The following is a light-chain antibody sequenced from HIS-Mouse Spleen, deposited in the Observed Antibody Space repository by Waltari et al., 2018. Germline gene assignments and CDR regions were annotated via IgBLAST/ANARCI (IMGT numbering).Light chain of an antibody. Sequence: QSALPQPRSVSASPGQSATIPCPGTSSHVGAYNYLSWYQQHPGKAPKLMIYDGSKRPSGVPDRFSGSKSGNTASLTISGLQAEDEADYYCCSYAGSYPVVFGGGTKLTVL. J-gene: IGLJ2*01. CDR2: DGS. CDR1: SSHVGAYNY. V-gene: IGLV2-11*01. CDR3: CSYAGSYPVV.